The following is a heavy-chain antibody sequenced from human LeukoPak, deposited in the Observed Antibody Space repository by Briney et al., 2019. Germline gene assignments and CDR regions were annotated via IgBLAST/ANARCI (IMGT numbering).Heavy chain of an antibody. CDR3: ARNGNKTERNFDY. CDR1: GDSISSSSYY. D-gene: IGHD1-1*01. V-gene: IGHV4-39*07. J-gene: IGHJ4*02. Sequence: SETLSLTCNVSGDSISSSSYYWGWIRQPPGKGLEWIGEINHSGSTNYNPSLKSRVTISVDTSKNQFSLKLSSVTAADTAVYYCARNGNKTERNFDYWGQGTLVTVSS. CDR2: INHSGST.